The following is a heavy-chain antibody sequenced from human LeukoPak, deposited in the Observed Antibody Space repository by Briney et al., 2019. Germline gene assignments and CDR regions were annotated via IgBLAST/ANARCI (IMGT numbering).Heavy chain of an antibody. Sequence: GGSLRLSCAASGFTFSTYEMNWVRQAPGKGLERVSYISSSGGTIHYSDSVKGRFTISRDNAKNSLYLQMNSLRAEDTAVYYCVREVRREGDQFDYWGQGTLVTVSS. J-gene: IGHJ4*02. CDR1: GFTFSTYE. D-gene: IGHD2-21*01. V-gene: IGHV3-48*03. CDR3: VREVRREGDQFDY. CDR2: ISSSGGTI.